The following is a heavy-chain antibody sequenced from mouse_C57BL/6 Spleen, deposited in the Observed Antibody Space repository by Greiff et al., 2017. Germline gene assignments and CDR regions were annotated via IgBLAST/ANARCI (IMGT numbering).Heavy chain of an antibody. Sequence: VQLQQSGPELVKPGASVKISCKASGYTFTDYYMNWVKQSHGKSLEWIGDINPNNGGTSYNQKFKGKATLTVDKSSSTAYMELRSLTSEDSAVYYCAREDNYYGSAYWGQGTLVTVSA. CDR3: AREDNYYGSAY. CDR2: INPNNGGT. D-gene: IGHD1-1*01. J-gene: IGHJ3*01. CDR1: GYTFTDYY. V-gene: IGHV1-26*01.